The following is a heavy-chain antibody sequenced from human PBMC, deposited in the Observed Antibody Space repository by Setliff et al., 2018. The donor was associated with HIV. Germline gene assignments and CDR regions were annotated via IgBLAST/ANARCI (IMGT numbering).Heavy chain of an antibody. CDR3: AKVDDGQCNTFNCRDFDY. CDR1: GLTLSTYS. Sequence: AGGSLRLSCAASGLTLSTYSMSWVRQAPGKGLEWVSAIDPTGTYTYYADAVKGRFTISRDNFRNTLSLQMSSLTAEDSAIYYCAKVDDGQCNTFNCRDFDYWGRGTLVTVSS. V-gene: IGHV3-23*05. CDR2: IDPTGTYT. J-gene: IGHJ4*02. D-gene: IGHD1-1*01.